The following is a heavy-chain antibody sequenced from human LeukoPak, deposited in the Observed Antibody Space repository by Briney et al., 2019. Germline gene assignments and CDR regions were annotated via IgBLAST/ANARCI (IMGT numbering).Heavy chain of an antibody. D-gene: IGHD6-13*01. CDR2: ISGSGGST. J-gene: IGHJ4*02. CDR1: GFTFSSYA. V-gene: IGHV3-23*01. CDR3: AKPHSSSWYVFDY. Sequence: GGSLRLSFAASGFTFSSYAMSWVRQAPGKGLEWVSAISGSGGSTYYADSVKGRFTISRDNSKNTLYLQMNSLRAEDTAVYYCAKPHSSSWYVFDYWGQGTLVTVSS.